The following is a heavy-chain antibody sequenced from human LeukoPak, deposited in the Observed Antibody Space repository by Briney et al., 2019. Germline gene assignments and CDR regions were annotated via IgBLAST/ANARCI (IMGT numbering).Heavy chain of an antibody. V-gene: IGHV3-21*01. D-gene: IGHD2-15*01. CDR1: GYTFSSYS. CDR2: ISVRSNYI. CDR3: ARVGYCSGGSCYLNWFDP. Sequence: GGSLRLSCAASGYTFSSYSINWVRQAPGKGLEWVSSISVRSNYIYYADSVRGRFRISRDDARDSLYLQMNSLRAEDTAVYYCARVGYCSGGSCYLNWFDPWGQGTLVTVSS. J-gene: IGHJ5*02.